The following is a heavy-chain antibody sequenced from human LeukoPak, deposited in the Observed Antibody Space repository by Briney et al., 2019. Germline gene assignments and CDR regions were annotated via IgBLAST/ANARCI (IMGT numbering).Heavy chain of an antibody. CDR3: ARDRVAVAGTRYFDY. CDR1: GFTFSNYW. D-gene: IGHD6-19*01. Sequence: PGGSLRLSCVGSGFTFSNYWMNWVRQAPGKGLEWVANIKGSDKGHVDSVKGRFSVSRDDARNSLYLQMDSLRAEDTAVYYCARDRVAVAGTRYFDYWGQGTLVTVSS. J-gene: IGHJ4*02. V-gene: IGHV3-7*01. CDR2: IKGSDK.